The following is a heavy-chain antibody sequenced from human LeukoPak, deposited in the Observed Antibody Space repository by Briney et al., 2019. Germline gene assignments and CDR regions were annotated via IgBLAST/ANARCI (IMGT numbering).Heavy chain of an antibody. Sequence: QPGGSLRLSCAASGFTFSSYVMHWVRQAPGKRLEWVAVIWYDGSNKYYADSVKGRFTISRDNSKNTLYLQMNSLRAEDTAVYYCARPTYSGSYYWFDYWGQGTLVTVSS. CDR3: ARPTYSGSYYWFDY. D-gene: IGHD1-26*01. CDR1: GFTFSSYV. CDR2: IWYDGSNK. V-gene: IGHV3-33*01. J-gene: IGHJ4*02.